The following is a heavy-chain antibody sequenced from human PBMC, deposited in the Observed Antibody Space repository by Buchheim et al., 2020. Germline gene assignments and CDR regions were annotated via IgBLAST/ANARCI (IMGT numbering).Heavy chain of an antibody. CDR2: ISSSGSTI. J-gene: IGHJ6*02. Sequence: EVQLVESGGGLVQPGGSLRLSCAASGFTFSSYEMNWVRQAPGKGLEWVSYISSSGSTIYYADSVKGRFTISRENAKNSMYLQMNSLRAEDTAVYYCATLISSGSPGDYYYYGMDVWGQGTT. V-gene: IGHV3-48*03. CDR1: GFTFSSYE. CDR3: ATLISSGSPGDYYYYGMDV. D-gene: IGHD1-26*01.